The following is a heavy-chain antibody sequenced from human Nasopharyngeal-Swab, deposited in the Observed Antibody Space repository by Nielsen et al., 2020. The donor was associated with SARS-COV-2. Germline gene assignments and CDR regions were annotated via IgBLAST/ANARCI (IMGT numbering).Heavy chain of an antibody. Sequence: SETLSLTCAVYGGSFSGYYWSWIRQPPGKGLEWIGEINHSGSTNYNPSLKSRVTILVDTSKKWFSLNLNSVTAADTAVYYCARARVDCSGDSCYSSGVDYYGMNVWGQGTTVTVSS. D-gene: IGHD2-15*01. CDR2: INHSGST. CDR3: ARARVDCSGDSCYSSGVDYYGMNV. CDR1: GGSFSGYY. J-gene: IGHJ6*02. V-gene: IGHV4-34*01.